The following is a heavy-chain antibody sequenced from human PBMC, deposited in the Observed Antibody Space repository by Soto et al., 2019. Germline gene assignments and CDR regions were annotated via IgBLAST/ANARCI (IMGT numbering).Heavy chain of an antibody. CDR2: IYYSGST. Sequence: SETLSLTCTVSGGSISSYYWSWIRQPPGKGLEWIGYIYYSGSTNYNPSLKSRVTISVDTSKNQFSLKLSSVTAADTAVYYCARDGYSSGWYDWFDPWGQGTLVTVSS. CDR1: GGSISSYY. J-gene: IGHJ5*02. D-gene: IGHD6-19*01. V-gene: IGHV4-59*01. CDR3: ARDGYSSGWYDWFDP.